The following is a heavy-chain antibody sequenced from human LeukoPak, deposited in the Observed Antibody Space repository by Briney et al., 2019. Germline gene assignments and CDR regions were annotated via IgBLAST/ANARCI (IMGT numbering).Heavy chain of an antibody. V-gene: IGHV4-39*01. D-gene: IGHD6-13*01. Sequence: PSETLSLTCTVSGGSISSSSYYWGWIRQPPGKGLEWIGSIYYSGSTYYNPSLKSRVTISVDTSKSQFSLKLSSVTAADTAVYYCPRHLKQLVAFDFWGQGTMVTVSS. CDR3: PRHLKQLVAFDF. CDR1: GGSISSSSYY. CDR2: IYYSGST. J-gene: IGHJ3*01.